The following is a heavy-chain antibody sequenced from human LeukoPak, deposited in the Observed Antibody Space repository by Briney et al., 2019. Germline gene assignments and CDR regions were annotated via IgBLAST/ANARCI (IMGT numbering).Heavy chain of an antibody. CDR1: GGTFSSYA. V-gene: IGHV1-18*01. Sequence: GSSVKVSCKASGGTFSSYAISWVRQAPGQGLEWMGWISAYNGNTNYAQKLQGRVTMTTDTSTSTAYMELRSLRSDDTAVYYCARSPPNYDFWSGYSRYAFDIWGQGTMVTVSS. J-gene: IGHJ3*02. CDR2: ISAYNGNT. CDR3: ARSPPNYDFWSGYSRYAFDI. D-gene: IGHD3-3*01.